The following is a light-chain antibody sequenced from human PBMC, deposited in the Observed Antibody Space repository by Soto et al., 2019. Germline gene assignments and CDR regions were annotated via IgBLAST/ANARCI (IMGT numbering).Light chain of an antibody. J-gene: IGLJ1*01. CDR2: DVS. V-gene: IGLV2-11*01. Sequence: QSVLTQPRSVSGSPGQSVTISCTGTSSDVGGYKSVSWYQQHPGKAPKLMIYDVSKRPSGVPDRFSGSKSSNTASLTISGLQAEDEADYYCCSFAGTSYVFGTGTKVTVL. CDR1: SSDVGGYKS. CDR3: CSFAGTSYV.